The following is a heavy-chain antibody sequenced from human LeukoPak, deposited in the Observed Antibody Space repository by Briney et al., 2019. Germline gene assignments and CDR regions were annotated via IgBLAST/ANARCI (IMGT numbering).Heavy chain of an antibody. Sequence: SETLSLTCSVSGGSISTAYWSWIRQPPGKGLEWIGNIHYSGITNYNSSPKSRVSISLDTSKNQFSLKMISVSTADTAVYFCARDRLSGSYYYYYYGMDVWGQGTTVTVSS. CDR3: ARDRLSGSYYYYYYGMDV. J-gene: IGHJ6*02. CDR1: GGSISTAY. V-gene: IGHV4-59*01. D-gene: IGHD1-26*01. CDR2: IHYSGIT.